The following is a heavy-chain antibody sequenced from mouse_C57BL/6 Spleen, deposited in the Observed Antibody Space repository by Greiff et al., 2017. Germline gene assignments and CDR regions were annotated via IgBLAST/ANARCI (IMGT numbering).Heavy chain of an antibody. V-gene: IGHV1-82*01. CDR3: ARLMYYCDY. CDR1: GYAFSSSW. Sequence: QVQLQQSGPELVKPGASVKISCKASGYAFSSSWMNWVKQRPGKGLEWIGRIYPGDGDTNYNGKFKGKATLTADKSSSTAYMQLSSLTSEDSAVYFCARLMYYCDYWGQGTTLTVSS. D-gene: IGHD2-3*01. J-gene: IGHJ2*01. CDR2: IYPGDGDT.